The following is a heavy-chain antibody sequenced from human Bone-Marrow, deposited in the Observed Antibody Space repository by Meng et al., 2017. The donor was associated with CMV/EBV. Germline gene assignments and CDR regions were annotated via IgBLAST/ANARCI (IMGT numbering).Heavy chain of an antibody. J-gene: IGHJ6*02. D-gene: IGHD3-9*01. CDR3: ARALDILTGYFPYYYYYGMAV. V-gene: IGHV3-48*04. CDR2: ISSSSSTI. Sequence: GESLKISCAASGFTFSSYSMNWVRQAPGKGLEWVSYISSSSSTIYYADSVKGRFTISRDNAKNSLYLQMNSLRAEDTAVYYCARALDILTGYFPYYYYYGMAVWGQGATVPVYS. CDR1: GFTFSSYS.